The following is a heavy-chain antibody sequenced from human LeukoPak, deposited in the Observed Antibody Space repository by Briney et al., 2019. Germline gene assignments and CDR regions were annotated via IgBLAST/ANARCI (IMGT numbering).Heavy chain of an antibody. CDR2: ISSSSSYI. V-gene: IGHV3-21*01. J-gene: IGHJ4*02. CDR3: ARHMTEWLLLPELDY. CDR1: GFTFSSYN. D-gene: IGHD3-22*01. Sequence: GGSLRLSCAASGFTFSSYNMNWVRQAPGKGLEWVSSISSSSSYIYYADSVKGRFTLSRDNAKNSLYLQMNSLRAEDTAVYYCARHMTEWLLLPELDYWGQGTLVTVSS.